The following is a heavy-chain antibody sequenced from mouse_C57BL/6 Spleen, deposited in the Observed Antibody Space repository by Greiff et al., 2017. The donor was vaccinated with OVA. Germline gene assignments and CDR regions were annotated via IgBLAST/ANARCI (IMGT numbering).Heavy chain of an antibody. CDR2: ISSGSSTI. V-gene: IGHV5-17*01. D-gene: IGHD2-4*01. CDR1: GFTFSDYG. CDR3: ARPGDYGDWYFDV. Sequence: EVKVVESGGGLVKPGGSLKLSCAASGFTFSDYGMHWVRQAPEKGLEWVAYISSGSSTIYYADTVKGRFTISRDNAKNTLFLQMTSLRSEDTAMYYCARPGDYGDWYFDVWGTGTTVTVSS. J-gene: IGHJ1*03.